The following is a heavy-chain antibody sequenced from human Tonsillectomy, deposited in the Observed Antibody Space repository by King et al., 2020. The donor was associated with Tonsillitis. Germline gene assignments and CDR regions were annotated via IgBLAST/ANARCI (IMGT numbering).Heavy chain of an antibody. CDR3: ARYVSGRFDY. Sequence: QLQESGPGVVKPSETLSLTCTVSGGSISSSDPYWAWIRQPPGKGLEWIGYLYYSGPSFYNPSLKSRITISGGTSENRFSLKLSSVTASDTAVYFCARYVSGRFDYWGQGALVTVSS. CDR2: LYYSGPS. D-gene: IGHD1-26*01. CDR1: GGSISSSDPY. V-gene: IGHV4-39*01. J-gene: IGHJ4*02.